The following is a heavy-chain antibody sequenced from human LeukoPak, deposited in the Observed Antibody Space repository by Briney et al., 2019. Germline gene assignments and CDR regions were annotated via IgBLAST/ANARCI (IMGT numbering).Heavy chain of an antibody. Sequence: PVKVSCKASGGTFSSYAISWVRQAPGQGLEWMGGIIPIFGTANYGQKFHVWVTITADESTSTAYMELSSLRSEDTAVYYCARGLIGMAAPGWFDPWGQGTLVTVSS. V-gene: IGHV1-69*13. CDR2: IIPIFGTA. D-gene: IGHD3-16*01. J-gene: IGHJ5*02. CDR1: GGTFSSYA. CDR3: ARGLIGMAAPGWFDP.